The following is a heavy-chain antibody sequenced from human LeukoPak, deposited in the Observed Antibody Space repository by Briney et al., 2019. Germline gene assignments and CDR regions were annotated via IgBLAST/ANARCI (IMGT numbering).Heavy chain of an antibody. Sequence: GGSLRLSCVASRFTFSHYSMHWVRQAPGKGLEWVAVILYDGSSEYYADSVKGRFTISRDNSKNTLFLQMNSLRAEDTAMYYCGRDGLTGTTDGTLDYWGQGTLVTVSS. V-gene: IGHV3-30-3*01. CDR2: ILYDGSSE. CDR1: RFTFSHYS. J-gene: IGHJ4*02. D-gene: IGHD1-20*01. CDR3: GRDGLTGTTDGTLDY.